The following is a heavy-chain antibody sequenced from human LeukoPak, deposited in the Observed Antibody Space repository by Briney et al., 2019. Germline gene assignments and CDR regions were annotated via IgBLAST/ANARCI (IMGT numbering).Heavy chain of an antibody. J-gene: IGHJ4*02. CDR2: INHSGST. CDR3: ASGRGYSYGYSDY. Sequence: PSETLSLTSAVYGGSFSGYYWSWIRQPPGKGLEWIGEINHSGSTNYNPSLKSRVTISVDTSKNQFSLKLSSVTAADTAVYYRASGRGYSYGYSDYWGQGTLVTVSS. D-gene: IGHD5-18*01. V-gene: IGHV4-34*01. CDR1: GGSFSGYY.